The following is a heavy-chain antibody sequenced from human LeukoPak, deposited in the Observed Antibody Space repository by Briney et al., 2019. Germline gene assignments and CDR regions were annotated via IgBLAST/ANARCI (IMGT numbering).Heavy chain of an antibody. V-gene: IGHV4-39*01. CDR3: ARHQYGVGLRY. J-gene: IGHJ4*02. D-gene: IGHD1-26*01. CDR2: IYYNERT. Sequence: PSETLSLTCTVSGGSISSSDFYWGWIRQPPGKGLEWIGTIYYNERTYYNPSLKSRVTISVDTSKTQLSLRLYYVTAADTAFYYCARHQYGVGLRYWGQGTLVTVSS. CDR1: GGSISSSDFY.